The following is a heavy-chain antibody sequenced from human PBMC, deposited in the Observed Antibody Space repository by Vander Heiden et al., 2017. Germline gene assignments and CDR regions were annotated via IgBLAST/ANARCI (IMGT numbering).Heavy chain of an antibody. CDR2: ISWNSGSK. CDR1: GFTFDAYA. J-gene: IGHJ4*02. Sequence: EVQLVESGGGLVQPGRSLRLSCAASGFTFDAYAMHWVRQAPGKGLEWVSGISWNSGSKAYADFVKGRFTISRDNAKNSLYLQMNTLRVEDTALYYCAKSVMTAGGFDFWGQGTLVTVSS. CDR3: AKSVMTAGGFDF. D-gene: IGHD6-13*01. V-gene: IGHV3-9*01.